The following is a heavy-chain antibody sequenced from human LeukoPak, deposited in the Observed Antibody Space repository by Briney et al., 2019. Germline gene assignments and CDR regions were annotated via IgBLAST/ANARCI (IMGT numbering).Heavy chain of an antibody. CDR3: ARGLSELDIVVVPAATYFDY. CDR2: INHSGST. CDR1: GGSFSGYY. Sequence: SETLSLTCAVYGGSFSGYYWSWIRQPPGKGLEWIGEINHSGSTNYNPSLKSRVTILVDTSKNQFSLKLSSVTAADTAVYYCARGLSELDIVVVPAATYFDYWGQGTLVTVSS. D-gene: IGHD2-2*03. J-gene: IGHJ4*02. V-gene: IGHV4-34*01.